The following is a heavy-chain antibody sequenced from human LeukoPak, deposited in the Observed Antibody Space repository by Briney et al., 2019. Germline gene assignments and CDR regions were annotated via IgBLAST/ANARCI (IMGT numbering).Heavy chain of an antibody. Sequence: SETLSLTCTVSGGSISSSSYYWGWIRQPPGKGLEWIGSIYYSGSTYYNPSLKSRVTISVDTSKNQFSLKLSSVTAADTAVYYCATQDVAGPNWFDPWGQGTLVTVSS. CDR3: ATQDVAGPNWFDP. CDR2: IYYSGST. D-gene: IGHD6-19*01. J-gene: IGHJ5*02. CDR1: GGSISSSSYY. V-gene: IGHV4-39*01.